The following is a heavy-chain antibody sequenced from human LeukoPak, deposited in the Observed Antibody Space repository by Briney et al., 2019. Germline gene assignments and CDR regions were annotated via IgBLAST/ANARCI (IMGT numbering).Heavy chain of an antibody. J-gene: IGHJ1*01. CDR3: AIGTDNHVRVAATLYQH. V-gene: IGHV1-2*04. CDR2: INPNSGGT. CDR1: EYTFTGYY. D-gene: IGHD2-15*01. Sequence: ASVKVSCKASEYTFTGYYMHWVRQAPGQGLEWMGWINPNSGGTNYAQKFQGWVTMTRDTSISTAYMELSRLRSDDTAVYYCAIGTDNHVRVAATLYQHWGQGTLVTVSS.